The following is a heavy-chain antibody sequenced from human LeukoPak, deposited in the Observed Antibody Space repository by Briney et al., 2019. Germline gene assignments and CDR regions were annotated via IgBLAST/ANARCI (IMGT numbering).Heavy chain of an antibody. J-gene: IGHJ4*02. Sequence: GGSLRLSCAASGFTFSSYAMSWVRQAPGKGLEWVSAISGSGSSTYYADSVKGRFTISRDNSKNTLYLQMNSLRAEDTAVYYCAKAPYGDYYYYFDYWGQGTLVTVSS. CDR3: AKAPYGDYYYYFDY. CDR1: GFTFSSYA. V-gene: IGHV3-23*01. CDR2: ISGSGSST. D-gene: IGHD4-17*01.